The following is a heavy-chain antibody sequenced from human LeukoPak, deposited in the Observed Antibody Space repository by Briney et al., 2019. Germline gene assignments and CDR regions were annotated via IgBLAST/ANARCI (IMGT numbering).Heavy chain of an antibody. D-gene: IGHD6-13*01. CDR3: ARLSSSWYQDWYFDL. CDR2: IYTSGST. Sequence: SETLSLTCTVSGGSIGNYDWSWIRQPAGKGLEWIGRIYTSGSTNYNPSLKSRVTMSEDTSKKQFSLKLSSVTAADTAVYYCARLSSSWYQDWYFDLWGRGTLVTVSS. CDR1: GGSIGNYD. J-gene: IGHJ2*01. V-gene: IGHV4-4*07.